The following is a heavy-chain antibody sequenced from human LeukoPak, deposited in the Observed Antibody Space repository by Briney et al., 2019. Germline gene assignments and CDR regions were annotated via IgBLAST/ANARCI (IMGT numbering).Heavy chain of an antibody. Sequence: GGSLRLSCSASGFTFSSYAMHWIRQAPGKGLEYVSAISSNGGSTYYADSVKGRFTISRDNSKNTLYLQMSSLRAEDTAVYYCVKDRVSISSSGYFDYWGQGTLVTVSS. CDR1: GFTFSSYA. CDR3: VKDRVSISSSGYFDY. D-gene: IGHD6-13*01. CDR2: ISSNGGST. V-gene: IGHV3-64D*06. J-gene: IGHJ4*02.